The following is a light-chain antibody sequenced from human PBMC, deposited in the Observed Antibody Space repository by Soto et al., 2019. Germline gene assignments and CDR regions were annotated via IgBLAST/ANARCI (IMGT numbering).Light chain of an antibody. V-gene: IGKV1-6*01. CDR1: QDIRKD. CDR2: GAS. Sequence: IQMTQSPSSLSASVGDRVAITCRASQDIRKDLAWYQQKPGKAPQILIYGASTLQTGVASRFSGSGSATDFTLTISSLQPEDSAAYYCLQDYNYPFTFGQGTKVDIK. J-gene: IGKJ2*01. CDR3: LQDYNYPFT.